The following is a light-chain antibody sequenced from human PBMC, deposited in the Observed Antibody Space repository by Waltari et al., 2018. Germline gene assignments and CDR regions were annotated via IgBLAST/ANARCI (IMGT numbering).Light chain of an antibody. CDR2: DAS. CDR3: QQRSNWPP. CDR1: QSISNY. Sequence: EIVLTQSPVTLSLSPGDRASLSCRASQSISNYLAWYQQKPGQAPRLLIYDASNRTTGIPARFSGSGSGTDFTLTISSLEPEDFAVYYCQQRSNWPPFGQGTKVEIK. V-gene: IGKV3-11*01. J-gene: IGKJ1*01.